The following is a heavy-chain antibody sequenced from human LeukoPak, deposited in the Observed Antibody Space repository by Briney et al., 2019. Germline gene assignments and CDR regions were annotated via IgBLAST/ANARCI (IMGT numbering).Heavy chain of an antibody. CDR2: IYTSGST. V-gene: IGHV4-4*07. D-gene: IGHD1-14*01. CDR1: GGSFSGYY. Sequence: PSETLSLTCAVYGGSFSGYYWSWIRQPAGKGLEWIGRIYTSGSTNYNPSLKSRVTISVDTSKNQFSLKLSSVTAADTAVYYCARDIGRRDLAFDIWGQGTMVTVSS. J-gene: IGHJ3*02. CDR3: ARDIGRRDLAFDI.